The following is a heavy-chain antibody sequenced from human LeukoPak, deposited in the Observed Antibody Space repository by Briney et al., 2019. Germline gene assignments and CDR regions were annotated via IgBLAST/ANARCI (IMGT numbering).Heavy chain of an antibody. CDR3: ARAKLGGDYYYLDV. V-gene: IGHV4-38-2*02. J-gene: IGHJ6*03. CDR2: VYRSGGT. D-gene: IGHD7-27*01. CDR1: GYSISSGYQ. Sequence: SETLSLTCSVSGYSISSGYQWDWIRQPPGKGLEWIGTVYRSGGTYYKPSLESRVSISVDTSKNQFSLKLRSMTAADTDVYYCARAKLGGDYYYLDVWGKGTTVTVSS.